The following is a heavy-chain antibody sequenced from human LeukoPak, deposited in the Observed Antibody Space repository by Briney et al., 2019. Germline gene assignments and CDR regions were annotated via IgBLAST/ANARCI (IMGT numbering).Heavy chain of an antibody. CDR2: INHSGST. Sequence: PSETLSLTCAVYGGSFSGYYWSWIRQPPGKGLEWIGEINHSGSTNYNPSLKSRVTISVDTSKNQFSLKLSSVTAADTAVYYCARGYTTYVSYFDYWGQGTLVTVSS. D-gene: IGHD1-14*01. CDR3: ARGYTTYVSYFDY. CDR1: GGSFSGYY. V-gene: IGHV4-34*01. J-gene: IGHJ4*02.